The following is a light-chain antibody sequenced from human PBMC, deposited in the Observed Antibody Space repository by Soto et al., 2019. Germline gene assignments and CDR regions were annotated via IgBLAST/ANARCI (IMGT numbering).Light chain of an antibody. CDR2: LEGSGNY. Sequence: QPVLTQSSSASASLGSSVKLTCTLSSGHSSYIIAWHQQQLGKAPRYLMKLEGSGNYNTGSGVPDRFSGSSSGADRYLTISNLQFEDEADYYCETWVSNTYVFGTGTKVTVL. J-gene: IGLJ1*01. CDR1: SGHSSYI. CDR3: ETWVSNTYV. V-gene: IGLV4-60*02.